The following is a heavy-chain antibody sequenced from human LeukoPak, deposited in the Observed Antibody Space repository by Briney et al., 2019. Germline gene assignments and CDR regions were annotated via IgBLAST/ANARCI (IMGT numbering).Heavy chain of an antibody. CDR2: IRYDGSNK. J-gene: IGHJ3*02. CDR3: ARGGDSSGYYYGAFDI. Sequence: GGSLRLSCAASGFTFSSYGMHWVRQAPGKGLEWVAFIRYDGSNKYYADSVKGRLTISRDNSKNTLYLQMNSLRAEDTAVYYCARGGDSSGYYYGAFDIWGQGTMVTVSS. D-gene: IGHD3-22*01. V-gene: IGHV3-30*02. CDR1: GFTFSSYG.